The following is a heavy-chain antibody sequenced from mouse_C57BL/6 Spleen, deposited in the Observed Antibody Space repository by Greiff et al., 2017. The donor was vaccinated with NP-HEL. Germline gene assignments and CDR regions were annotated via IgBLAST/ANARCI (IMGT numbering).Heavy chain of an antibody. D-gene: IGHD2-4*01. J-gene: IGHJ1*03. Sequence: VQLQQPGAELVKPGASVKISCKASGYSFTGYYMHWVKQSHGNILDWIGYIYPYNGVSSYNQKFKGKATLTVDKSSSTAYMELRSLTSEDSAVYYCAREDDYDEDWYFDVWGTGTTVTVSS. V-gene: IGHV1-31*01. CDR3: AREDDYDEDWYFDV. CDR1: GYSFTGYY. CDR2: IYPYNGVS.